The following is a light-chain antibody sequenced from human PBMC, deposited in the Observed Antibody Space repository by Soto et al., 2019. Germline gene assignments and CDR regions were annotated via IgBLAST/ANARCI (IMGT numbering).Light chain of an antibody. J-gene: IGLJ2*01. Sequence: QSVLTQPPSVSGAPGQRVTISCTGSSSNIGAGYDVHWYQQLPGTAPKLLIHGNNNRPSGVPDRFSGSKSGTSASLAITGLQADDEADYYCQSFDSSLSGVLFGGGTQLTVL. V-gene: IGLV1-40*01. CDR3: QSFDSSLSGVL. CDR1: SSNIGAGYD. CDR2: GNN.